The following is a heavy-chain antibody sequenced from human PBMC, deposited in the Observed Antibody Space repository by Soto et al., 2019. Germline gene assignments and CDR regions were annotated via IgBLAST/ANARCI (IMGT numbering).Heavy chain of an antibody. D-gene: IGHD4-4*01. CDR3: ARFGTDDYSTGPSGDY. V-gene: IGHV1-58*01. CDR1: GFTFTSSA. J-gene: IGHJ4*02. CDR2: IVVGSGNT. Sequence: GASVKVSCKASGFTFTSSAVQWVRQARGQRLEWIGWIVVGSGNTNYAQKFQERVTITRDMSTSTAYMELSSLRSEDTAVYYCARFGTDDYSTGPSGDYWGQGTLVTVSS.